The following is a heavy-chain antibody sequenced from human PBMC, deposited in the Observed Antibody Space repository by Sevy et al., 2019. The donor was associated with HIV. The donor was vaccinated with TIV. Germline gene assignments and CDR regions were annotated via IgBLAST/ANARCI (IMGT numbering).Heavy chain of an antibody. CDR3: AKDRGIAVVRNWFDP. V-gene: IGHV3-23*01. J-gene: IGHJ5*02. CDR1: GFTFSSYA. CDR2: ISGSGGST. Sequence: GGSLRLSCAASGFTFSSYAMSWVHQAPGKGLEWVSAISGSGGSTYYADSVKGRFTISRDNSKNTLYLQMNSLRAEDTAVYYCAKDRGIAVVRNWFDPWGQGTLVTVSS. D-gene: IGHD6-19*01.